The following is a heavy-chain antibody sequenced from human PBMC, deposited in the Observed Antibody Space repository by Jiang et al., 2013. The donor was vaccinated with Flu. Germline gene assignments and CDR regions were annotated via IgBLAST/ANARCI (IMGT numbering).Heavy chain of an antibody. D-gene: IGHD4-17*01. Sequence: SYGISWVRQAPGQGLEWMGGIIPIFGTANYAQKFQGRVTITADESTSTAYMELSSLRSEDTAVYYCARETVTTWYMDVWGKGTDGHRLL. V-gene: IGHV1-69*01. CDR3: ARETVTTWYMDV. CDR1: SYG. J-gene: IGHJ6*03. CDR2: IIPIFGTA.